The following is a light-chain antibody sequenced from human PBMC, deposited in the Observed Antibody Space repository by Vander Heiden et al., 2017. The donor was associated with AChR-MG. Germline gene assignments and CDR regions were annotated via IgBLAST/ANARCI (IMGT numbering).Light chain of an antibody. Sequence: DIQMTQSTSTLSASVGDRVTVTCRASQIISNWLAWYQQKPGKAPKLLIYKASTLESGVPSRFSGSGSGTEFTLAISSLQPDDFATYYCQQYKSYPLTFGGGTKVEIK. CDR3: QQYKSYPLT. CDR1: QIISNW. J-gene: IGKJ4*01. CDR2: KAS. V-gene: IGKV1-5*03.